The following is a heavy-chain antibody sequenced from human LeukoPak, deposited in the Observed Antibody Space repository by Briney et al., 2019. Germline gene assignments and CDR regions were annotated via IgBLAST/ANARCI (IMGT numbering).Heavy chain of an antibody. J-gene: IGHJ4*02. CDR2: TGHGGDT. V-gene: IGHV3-23*01. CDR3: AKKTTVTMPTFHY. CDR1: VFTLSNFD. D-gene: IGHD4-17*01. Sequence: PSVYLSFYSAASVFTLSNFDMSWHPPAPGQELQRVLATGHGGDTYYGDSVTGRFTISRDNSKNTLFLQMNSLRAEDTAVYYCAKKTTVTMPTFHYWRQGPLVSVSS.